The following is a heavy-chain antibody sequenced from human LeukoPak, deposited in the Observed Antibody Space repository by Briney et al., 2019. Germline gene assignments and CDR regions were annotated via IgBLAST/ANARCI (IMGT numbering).Heavy chain of an antibody. CDR2: VSQSGST. J-gene: IGHJ4*02. CDR1: GYSLRNGYH. CDR3: ARAVYCTNGVCYQHYFDY. Sequence: SETLSLTCTVSGYSLRNGYHWAWFRQPPGKGLEWIGSVSQSGSTYDNPSLKSRVTMSMDTSKNQFSLKLSSVTAADTAVYSCARAVYCTNGVCYQHYFDYWGRGTLVTVSS. D-gene: IGHD2-8*01. V-gene: IGHV4-38-2*02.